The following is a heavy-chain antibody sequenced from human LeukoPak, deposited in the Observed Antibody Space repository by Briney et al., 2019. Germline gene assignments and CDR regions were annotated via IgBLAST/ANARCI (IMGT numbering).Heavy chain of an antibody. D-gene: IGHD5-18*01. CDR2: ISSSSSYI. V-gene: IGHV3-21*01. J-gene: IGHJ3*02. CDR1: GFTFSSYS. Sequence: GGSLRLSCAASGFTFSSYSMNWVRQAPGKGLEWVSSISSSSSYIYYADSVKGRFTISRDNAKNSLYLQMNSLRAEDTAVYYCAGDPYSYGTNDAFDIWGQGTMVTVSS. CDR3: AGDPYSYGTNDAFDI.